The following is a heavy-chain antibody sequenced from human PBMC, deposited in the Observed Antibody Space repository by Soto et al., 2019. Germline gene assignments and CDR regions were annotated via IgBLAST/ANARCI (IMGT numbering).Heavy chain of an antibody. CDR1: GFTFSSYA. CDR3: AKGPIHISTTLWFDY. Sequence: QVQLVESGGGVVQPGRSLRLSCAASGFTFSSYAMHWVRQAPGKGLEWVAVISYDGSNKYYADSVKGRFTISRDNSKNTLYLQMNSLRAEDTAVYYCAKGPIHISTTLWFDYWGQGTLVTVSS. D-gene: IGHD2-2*01. V-gene: IGHV3-30-3*01. CDR2: ISYDGSNK. J-gene: IGHJ4*02.